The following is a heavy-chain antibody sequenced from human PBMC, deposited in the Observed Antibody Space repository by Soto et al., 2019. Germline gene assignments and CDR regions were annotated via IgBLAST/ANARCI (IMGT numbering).Heavy chain of an antibody. CDR2: IIPFFGTA. V-gene: IGHV1-69*13. CDR3: ARTAPMDAGDKYYYDF. Sequence: SVKVSCKTSGGTFSTFGISWVRQAPGQGLEWMGGIIPFFGTAEYSQKFEDRITITADESTNTVYMDLRSLTSEDTAIYYCARTAPMDAGDKYYYDFWGQGALGTVSS. D-gene: IGHD3-16*01. J-gene: IGHJ4*02. CDR1: GGTFSTFG.